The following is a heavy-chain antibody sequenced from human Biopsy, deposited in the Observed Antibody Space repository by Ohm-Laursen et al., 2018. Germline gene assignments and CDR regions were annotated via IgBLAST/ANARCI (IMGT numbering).Heavy chain of an antibody. CDR2: IIPVSDTA. CDR1: GYTFTSNH. V-gene: IGHV1-69*06. J-gene: IGHJ6*01. Sequence: SSVKVSCNASGYTFTSNHVHWVRQAPGQGLEWLGGIIPVSDTANYAQKFQGRVTITADKPTSTAYMELSSLRSEDTALYYCASSSYCGRTTCYQNYGMDVWGQGTTVTVSS. CDR3: ASSSYCGRTTCYQNYGMDV. D-gene: IGHD2-2*01.